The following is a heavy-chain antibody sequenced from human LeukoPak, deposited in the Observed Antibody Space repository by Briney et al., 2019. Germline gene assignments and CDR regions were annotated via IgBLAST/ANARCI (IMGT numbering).Heavy chain of an antibody. CDR1: GGSISSDTYY. Sequence: TSETLSLTCAVSGGSISSDTYYWSWIRQHPGKGLEWIGYIYYSGSTYYNPSLKSRVTISVDTSKNQFSLKLSSVTAADTAVYYCARARQQLVPDYWGQGTLVTVSS. J-gene: IGHJ4*02. V-gene: IGHV4-31*11. CDR2: IYYSGST. D-gene: IGHD6-13*01. CDR3: ARARQQLVPDY.